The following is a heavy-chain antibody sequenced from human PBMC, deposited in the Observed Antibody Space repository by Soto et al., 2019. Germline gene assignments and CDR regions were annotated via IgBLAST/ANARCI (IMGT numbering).Heavy chain of an antibody. CDR3: ARDHVLGGSSWYIDWFDP. D-gene: IGHD6-13*01. CDR1: GYTFTSYY. CDR2: INPSGGST. Sequence: GASVKVSCKASGYTFTSYYMHWVRQAPGQGLEWMGIINPSGGSTSYAQKFQGRVTMTRDTSTSTVYMELSSLRSEDTAVYYCARDHVLGGSSWYIDWFDPWCQGTLVTVS. V-gene: IGHV1-46*01. J-gene: IGHJ5*02.